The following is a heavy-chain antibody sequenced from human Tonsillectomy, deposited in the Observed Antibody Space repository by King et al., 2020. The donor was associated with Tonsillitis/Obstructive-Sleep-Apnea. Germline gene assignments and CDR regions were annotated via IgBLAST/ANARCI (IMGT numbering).Heavy chain of an antibody. CDR2: IYYSGTT. D-gene: IGHD1/OR15-1a*01. CDR1: GGSITSDLHY. Sequence: QLQESGPGLVKPSETLSLTCTVSGGSITSDLHYWGWVRQPPGKGLEWIGSIYYSGTTYYNASLKSRLTISVDTSKKQFSLNLSSVTAVDTAVYFCARHSKPKGREHYFDFWGPGTLVTVSS. J-gene: IGHJ4*02. V-gene: IGHV4-39*01. CDR3: ARHSKPKGREHYFDF.